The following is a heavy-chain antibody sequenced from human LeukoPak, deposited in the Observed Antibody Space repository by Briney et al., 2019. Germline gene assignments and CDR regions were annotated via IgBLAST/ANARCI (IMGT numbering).Heavy chain of an antibody. CDR2: ISRNGGNT. D-gene: IGHD2-2*01. Sequence: GGSLRLSCAISGFGFDDYGMSWVRQAPGKGLEWVSGISRNGGNTGYADSVKGRFTISRDNAKNSLYLQMNSLRGDDTALYYCARASRSSSCYGGACYFYYMDVWGKGTTVTVSS. V-gene: IGHV3-20*04. J-gene: IGHJ6*03. CDR1: GFGFDDYG. CDR3: ARASRSSSCYGGACYFYYMDV.